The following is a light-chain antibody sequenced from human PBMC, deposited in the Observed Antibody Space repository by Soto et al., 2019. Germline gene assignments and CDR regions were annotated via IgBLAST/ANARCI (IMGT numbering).Light chain of an antibody. CDR2: GAS. CDR1: QSVTYD. CDR3: HPYNHFWP. Sequence: EIVMTQSPATPSVSPGERATLSCRASQSVTYDQLAWYRQTPGQAPRLLIYGASSRAAGIPDRFSGSGSGTDFTLTISSLQSEDFAVYCCHPYNHFWPFGQ. V-gene: IGKV3D-15*01. J-gene: IGKJ5*01.